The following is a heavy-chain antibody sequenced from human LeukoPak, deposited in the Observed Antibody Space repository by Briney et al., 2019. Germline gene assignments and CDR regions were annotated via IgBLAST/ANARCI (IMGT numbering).Heavy chain of an antibody. CDR3: ARETYYYGSGSYPFDY. CDR2: IYTSGST. CDR1: GGSISSYY. Sequence: SETLSLTCTVSGGSISSYYWSWIRQPAGKGLEWIGRIYTSGSTDYNPSLKSRVTMSVDTSKNQFSLKLTSVTAADTAVYYCARETYYYGSGSYPFDYWGQGTLVTVSS. D-gene: IGHD3-10*01. J-gene: IGHJ4*02. V-gene: IGHV4-4*07.